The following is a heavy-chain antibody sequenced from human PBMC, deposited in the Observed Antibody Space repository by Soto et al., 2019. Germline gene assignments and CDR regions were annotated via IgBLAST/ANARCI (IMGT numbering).Heavy chain of an antibody. D-gene: IGHD3-16*01. V-gene: IGHV5-51*01. J-gene: IGHJ4*02. Sequence: PGESLKISCNAIGYTFTNYWIGWVRQTPGKGLEWMGIIFPGDSDTRYNPSFEGQVTVSADESISTAYLQWNTLKASDTAMYYCVRPNFGALTYFDFWDQGTLVTVSS. CDR1: GYTFTNYW. CDR2: IFPGDSDT. CDR3: VRPNFGALTYFDF.